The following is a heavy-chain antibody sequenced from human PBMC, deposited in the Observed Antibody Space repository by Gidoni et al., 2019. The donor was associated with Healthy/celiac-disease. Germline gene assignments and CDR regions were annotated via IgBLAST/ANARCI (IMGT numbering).Heavy chain of an antibody. V-gene: IGHV1-2*04. CDR3: ARDYYGSGSYYMGY. Sequence: LGQPGAEGKKPGPQVKSSSKPSDYTFTGYYMHWLRQAPGQGLEWMGWINPNSGGTNYAQKFQGWVTMTRDTSISTAYMELSRLRSDDTAVYYCARDYYGSGSYYMGYWGQGTLVTVSS. CDR1: DYTFTGYY. D-gene: IGHD3-10*01. CDR2: INPNSGGT. J-gene: IGHJ4*02.